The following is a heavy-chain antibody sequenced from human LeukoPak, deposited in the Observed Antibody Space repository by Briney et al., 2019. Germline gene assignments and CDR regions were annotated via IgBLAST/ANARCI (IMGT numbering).Heavy chain of an antibody. V-gene: IGHV4-4*07. J-gene: IGHJ4*02. D-gene: IGHD3-3*01. Sequence: SETLSLTCTVSGVSISSYYWSWIRQPAGKGLQWIGRIYSSGSTNYNPSLKSRVTMSVDTSKNQCSLRLSSVTTADTAVYYCARDLGFWSGPDYWGQGTLVTVSS. CDR2: IYSSGST. CDR3: ARDLGFWSGPDY. CDR1: GVSISSYY.